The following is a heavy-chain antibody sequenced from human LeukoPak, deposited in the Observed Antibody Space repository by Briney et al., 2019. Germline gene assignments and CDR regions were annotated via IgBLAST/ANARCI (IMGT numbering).Heavy chain of an antibody. Sequence: SVKVSCKASGGTFSSYAISWVRQAPGQGLEWMGGIIPIFGTANYAQKFQGKVTITTDESTSTAYMELSSLRSEDTAVYYCARSPYYYDSSGYYPHLFDYWGQGTLVTVSS. V-gene: IGHV1-69*05. J-gene: IGHJ4*02. D-gene: IGHD3-22*01. CDR1: GGTFSSYA. CDR3: ARSPYYYDSSGYYPHLFDY. CDR2: IIPIFGTA.